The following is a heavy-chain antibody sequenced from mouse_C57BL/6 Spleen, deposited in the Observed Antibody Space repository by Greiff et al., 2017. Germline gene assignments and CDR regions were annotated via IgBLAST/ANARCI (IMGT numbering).Heavy chain of an antibody. J-gene: IGHJ1*03. Sequence: QVTLKESGPGILQPSQTLSLTCSFSGFSLSTSNMGIGWIRQPSGKGLEWRAHIWWNDDKYYNPSLKSRLTISKDTSNNQVFFKITSVYTADTATYYCAQIAMDYYDSSPYWYFDVWGTGTTVTVSS. CDR2: IWWNDDK. CDR1: GFSLSTSNMG. V-gene: IGHV8-5*01. D-gene: IGHD1-1*01. CDR3: AQIAMDYYDSSPYWYFDV.